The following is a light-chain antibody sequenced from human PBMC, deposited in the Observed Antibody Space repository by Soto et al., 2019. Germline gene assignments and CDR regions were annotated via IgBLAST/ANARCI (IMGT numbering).Light chain of an antibody. CDR1: QSIANY. V-gene: IGKV1-39*01. J-gene: IGKJ4*01. Sequence: DIQMTQSPSSLSASVGDRVTISCRASQSIANYLNWYQQKPGKAPNLLIYGASSLQSGVPSRFSGSGSGTDFTLTVSSLQPEDFATYYCQQSYSALLTCGGGTKVEIK. CDR3: QQSYSALLT. CDR2: GAS.